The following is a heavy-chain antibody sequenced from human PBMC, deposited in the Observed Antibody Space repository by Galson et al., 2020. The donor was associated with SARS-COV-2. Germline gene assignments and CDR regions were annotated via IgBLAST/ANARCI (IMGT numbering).Heavy chain of an antibody. V-gene: IGHV1-8*01. CDR2: MNPNSGNT. D-gene: IGHD6-19*01. J-gene: IGHJ6*03. CDR1: GYTFTSYD. Sequence: ASVKVSCKASGYTFTSYDINWVRQATGQGLEWMGWMNPNSGNTGYAQKFQGRVTMTRNTSISTAYMELSSLRSEDTAVYYCARGGGSEYYYYYYMDVWGKGTTVTVSS. CDR3: ARGGGSEYYYYYYMDV.